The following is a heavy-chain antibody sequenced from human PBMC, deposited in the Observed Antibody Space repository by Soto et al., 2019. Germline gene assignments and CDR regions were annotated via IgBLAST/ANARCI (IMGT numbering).Heavy chain of an antibody. CDR2: ISAYNGNT. CDR3: ARDQDFWSGYSTNYYYGMDV. Sequence: ASVKVSCKASGYTFTSYGISWVRQAPGQGLEWMGWISAYNGNTNYAQKLQGRVTMTTDTSTSTAYMELRSLRSDDTAVYYCARDQDFWSGYSTNYYYGMDVWGQGTTVTVSS. CDR1: GYTFTSYG. J-gene: IGHJ6*02. V-gene: IGHV1-18*01. D-gene: IGHD3-3*01.